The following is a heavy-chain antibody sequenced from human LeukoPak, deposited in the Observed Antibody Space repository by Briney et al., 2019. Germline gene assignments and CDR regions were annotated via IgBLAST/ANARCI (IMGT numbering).Heavy chain of an antibody. CDR3: ARVYYSNSYDYWYFDL. D-gene: IGHD6-13*01. Sequence: SQTLSLTCTVSGGSIISGTYYWSWIRQPAGKGLEWIGRIYTTGSTNYNPSLKSRVTISRDTSKNQFSLKLSSVTAADTAVYYCARVYYSNSYDYWYFDLWGRGTLVTVSS. J-gene: IGHJ2*01. CDR1: GGSIISGTYY. V-gene: IGHV4-61*02. CDR2: IYTTGST.